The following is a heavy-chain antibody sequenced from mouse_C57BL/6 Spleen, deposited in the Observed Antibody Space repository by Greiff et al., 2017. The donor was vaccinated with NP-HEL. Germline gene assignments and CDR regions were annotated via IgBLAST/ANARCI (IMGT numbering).Heavy chain of an antibody. D-gene: IGHD2-3*01. CDR3: ASSSYDGYYEAY. CDR2: IYPGDGDT. V-gene: IGHV1-80*01. Sequence: VQLQQSGAELVKPGASVKISCKASGYAFSSYWMNWVKQRPGKGLEWIGQIYPGDGDTNYNGKFKGKATLTADKSSSTAYMQLSSLTSEDSAVYFCASSSYDGYYEAYWGQGTLVTVSA. CDR1: GYAFSSYW. J-gene: IGHJ3*01.